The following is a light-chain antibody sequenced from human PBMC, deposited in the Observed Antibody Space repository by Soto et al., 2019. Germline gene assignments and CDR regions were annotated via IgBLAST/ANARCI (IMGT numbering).Light chain of an antibody. CDR3: QQYTGPWT. CDR1: QSVLYSSNNKNY. J-gene: IGKJ1*01. Sequence: DIVMTQSPDSLAVSLGERATINCKSSQSVLYSSNNKNYLAWYQQKPEQPPKLLIYWASTRESGVPDRFSGSGSGTDFTLTISSLQAEDVAVYYCQQYTGPWTFGQGTKVEIK. V-gene: IGKV4-1*01. CDR2: WAS.